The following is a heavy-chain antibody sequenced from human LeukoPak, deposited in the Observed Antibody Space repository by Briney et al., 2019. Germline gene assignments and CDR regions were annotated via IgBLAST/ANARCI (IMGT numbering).Heavy chain of an antibody. D-gene: IGHD3-3*01. V-gene: IGHV3-23*01. J-gene: IGHJ4*02. CDR3: AKGGYDFWSGYSFDY. CDR2: ISGSGGST. CDR1: GFTFSSYA. Sequence: PGGSLRLSCAASGFTFSSYAMSWVRQAPGKGLEWVSAISGSGGSTYYADSVKGRFTISRDNSKNTLYLQMNSLRAEDTAVYYCAKGGYDFWSGYSFDYWGQGTLVTVSS.